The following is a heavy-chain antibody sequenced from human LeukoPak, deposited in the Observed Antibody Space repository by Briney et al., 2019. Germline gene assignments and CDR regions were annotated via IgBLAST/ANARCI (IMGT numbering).Heavy chain of an antibody. CDR1: GFTFSSYE. CDR3: ARGFTTRGYSGYGTGAY. J-gene: IGHJ4*02. D-gene: IGHD5-12*01. CDR2: ISSSGSTI. V-gene: IGHV3-48*03. Sequence: GSLRLSCAASGFTFSSYEMNWVRQAPGKGLEWVSYISSSGSTIYYADSVKGRFTISRDNAKNSLYLQMNSLRAEDTAVYYCARGFTTRGYSGYGTGAYWGQGTLVTVSS.